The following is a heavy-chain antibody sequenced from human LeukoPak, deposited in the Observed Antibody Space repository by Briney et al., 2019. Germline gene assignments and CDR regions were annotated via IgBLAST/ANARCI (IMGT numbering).Heavy chain of an antibody. CDR1: GFTFSSYW. V-gene: IGHV3-74*01. J-gene: IGHJ5*02. D-gene: IGHD2-15*01. Sequence: GGSLRLSCAASGFTFSSYWMHWVRQAPGKGRVWVSRINSDGSSTSYADSVKGRFTISRDNAKNTLYLQMNSLRAEDTAVYYCASDSDGYCSGGSCYFGWFDPWGQGTLVTVSS. CDR3: ASDSDGYCSGGSCYFGWFDP. CDR2: INSDGSST.